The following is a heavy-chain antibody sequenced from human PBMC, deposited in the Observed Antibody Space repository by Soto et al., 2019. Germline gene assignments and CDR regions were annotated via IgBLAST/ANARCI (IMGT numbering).Heavy chain of an antibody. CDR1: GRPLSGYQ. Sequence: QVQLQQWGAGLLRPSETLSLTCAVYGRPLSGYQWSWIGQPPRKGLEWIGEINHGGSTHYNPSLKSRVTISLDTSKNQFSLKLNSVTAADTAVYYCARRMVNRPVDPWGQGSLVTVSS. CDR3: ARRMVNRPVDP. CDR2: INHGGST. J-gene: IGHJ5*02. V-gene: IGHV4-34*02. D-gene: IGHD2-15*01.